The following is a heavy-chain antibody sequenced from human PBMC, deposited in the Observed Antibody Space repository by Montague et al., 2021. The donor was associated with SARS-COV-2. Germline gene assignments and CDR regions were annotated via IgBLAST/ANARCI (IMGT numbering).Heavy chain of an antibody. J-gene: IGHJ4*02. Sequence: SLRLSCAASGFTFSSYSMNWVRQAPGKGLEWGSSISSSSSYIYYADSVKGRFTISRDNAKNSLYLQMNSLRAEDTAVYYCARDDFRIAAAVFDYWGQGTLVTVSS. CDR1: GFTFSSYS. CDR3: ARDDFRIAAAVFDY. CDR2: ISSSSSYI. V-gene: IGHV3-21*01. D-gene: IGHD6-13*01.